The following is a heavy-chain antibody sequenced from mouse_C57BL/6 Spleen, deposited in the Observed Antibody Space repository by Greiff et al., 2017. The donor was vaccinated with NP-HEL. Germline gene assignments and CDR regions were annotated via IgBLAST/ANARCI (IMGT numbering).Heavy chain of an antibody. D-gene: IGHD4-1*01. CDR3: TRSGLTVHFDY. CDR1: GYTFTDYE. V-gene: IGHV1-15*01. CDR2: IDPETGGT. J-gene: IGHJ2*01. Sequence: VQLQESGAELVRPGASVTLSCKASGYTFTDYEMHWVKQTPVHGLEWIGAIDPETGGTAYNQKFKGKAILTADKSSSTAYMELRSLTSEDSAVYYCTRSGLTVHFDYWGQGTTLTVSS.